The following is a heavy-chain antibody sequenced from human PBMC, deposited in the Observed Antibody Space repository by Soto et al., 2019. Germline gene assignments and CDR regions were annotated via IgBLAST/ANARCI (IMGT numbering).Heavy chain of an antibody. D-gene: IGHD6-19*01. CDR1: GFTFTAYA. CDR3: ARDFRASSGWIRGYLDY. V-gene: IGHV3-30*04. J-gene: IGHJ4*02. CDR2: ISYDGRNI. Sequence: QVKLVESGGSVVQPGRSLRLSCAPSGFTFTAYAFHWVRQAPGKGLEWVSVISYDGRNIYYADSVKGRFTISRDNSKNTLYLQMNSLRAEDTAVYYCARDFRASSGWIRGYLDYWGQGALVTVSS.